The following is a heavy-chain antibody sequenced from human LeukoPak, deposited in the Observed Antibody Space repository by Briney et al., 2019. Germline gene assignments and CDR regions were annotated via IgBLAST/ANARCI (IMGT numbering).Heavy chain of an antibody. CDR2: IYTSGCT. CDR3: ARAHVEMATISRPRNIYFDY. Sequence: PSQTLSLTCPVSGGSISSGNYYWSWIRQPAGKGLEWIGRIYTSGCTNYDPSLKSRVTISVDTSKNQFSLKLSSVTAADTAVYYCARAHVEMATISRPRNIYFDYWGEGTLVTVSS. CDR1: GGSISSGNYY. J-gene: IGHJ4*02. D-gene: IGHD5-24*01. V-gene: IGHV4-61*02.